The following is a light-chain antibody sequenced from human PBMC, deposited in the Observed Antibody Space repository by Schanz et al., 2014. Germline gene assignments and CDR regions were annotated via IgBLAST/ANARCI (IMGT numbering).Light chain of an antibody. Sequence: EIVLTQSPGTLSLSPGERAILSCRASQSVGSTYVAWYQQKPGQAPRLLIYGASTRATGIPARFSGSGSGTEFTLIISSLQSEDFAVYYCHQYHNWPPWTFGQGTKVEIK. J-gene: IGKJ1*01. CDR2: GAS. V-gene: IGKV3-15*01. CDR1: QSVGST. CDR3: HQYHNWPPWT.